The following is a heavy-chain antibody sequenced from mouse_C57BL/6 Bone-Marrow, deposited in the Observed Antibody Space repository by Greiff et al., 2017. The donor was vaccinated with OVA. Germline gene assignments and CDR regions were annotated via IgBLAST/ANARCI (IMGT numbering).Heavy chain of an antibody. CDR3: ARHGLVDY. CDR1: EYAFPSYD. Sequence: EVKLVESGGGLVQPGESLKLSCESNEYAFPSYDMPWVRQTPEKGLELVAAINSDGGSTYYPDTMESRFIISRDNTKKTLYLQMSSLRSEDAALYYCARHGLVDYWGQGTTLTVSS. CDR2: INSDGGST. D-gene: IGHD4-1*01. V-gene: IGHV5-2*01. J-gene: IGHJ2*01.